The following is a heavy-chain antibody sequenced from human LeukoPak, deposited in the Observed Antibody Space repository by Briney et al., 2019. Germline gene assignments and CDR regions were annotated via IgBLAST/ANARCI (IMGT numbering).Heavy chain of an antibody. CDR1: GFTFSESR. CDR2: INHEGGGI. Sequence: AGSLRLSCAASGFTFSESRMSWVRQVPGQGLEWVAHINHEGGGIQYVDSVKGRFTISRDNAKGSVHLQMNSLRAEDTAIYHCATYINWVAGDVWGQRTMVIVSS. V-gene: IGHV3-7*01. D-gene: IGHD1-1*01. J-gene: IGHJ6*02. CDR3: ATYINWVAGDV.